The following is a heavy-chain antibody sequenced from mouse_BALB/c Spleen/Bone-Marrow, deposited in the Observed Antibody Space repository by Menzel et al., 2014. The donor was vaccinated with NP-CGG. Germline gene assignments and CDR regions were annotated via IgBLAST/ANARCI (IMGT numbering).Heavy chain of an antibody. D-gene: IGHD1-1*01. CDR2: INPESSTI. CDR1: GFDFSRYW. J-gene: IGHJ1*01. Sequence: EVMLVESGGGLVQPGGYLKLSCAASGFDFSRYWMSWVRQAPGKGLEWIGEINPESSTINYTPSLKDKFIISRDNAKNTLYLQMSKVRSEDTALYYCARLNYYGNLFVWGAGTTVTVSS. V-gene: IGHV4-1*02. CDR3: ARLNYYGNLFV.